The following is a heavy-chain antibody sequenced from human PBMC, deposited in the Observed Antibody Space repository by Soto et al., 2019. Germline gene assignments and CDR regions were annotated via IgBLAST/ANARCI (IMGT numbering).Heavy chain of an antibody. CDR3: ARGADYVWGSYRPLYHNWFDP. CDR2: INHSGST. Sequence: QVQLQQWGAGLLKPSETLSLTCAVYGGSFSGYYWSWIRQPPGKGLDWIGEINHSGSTNYNPSLKRRVTRSVDTSKNQFSLKLSSVTAADKAVYYCARGADYVWGSYRPLYHNWFDPWGQGTLVTVSS. J-gene: IGHJ5*02. CDR1: GGSFSGYY. D-gene: IGHD3-16*02. V-gene: IGHV4-34*01.